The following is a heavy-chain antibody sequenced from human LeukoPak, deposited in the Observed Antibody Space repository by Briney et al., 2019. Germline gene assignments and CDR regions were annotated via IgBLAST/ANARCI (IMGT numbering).Heavy chain of an antibody. D-gene: IGHD3-10*01. CDR2: IYAGGTT. CDR3: AREGYASGTRYGMDV. Sequence: GGSLRLSCAASGFTVTNNYMSWVRQAPGKGLEWVSVIYAGGTTSYAVSVKGRFTISRDSSKNTLYLQMNSLRAEDTAVYYCAREGYASGTRYGMDVWGQGTTVTVSS. J-gene: IGHJ6*02. V-gene: IGHV3-66*01. CDR1: GFTVTNNY.